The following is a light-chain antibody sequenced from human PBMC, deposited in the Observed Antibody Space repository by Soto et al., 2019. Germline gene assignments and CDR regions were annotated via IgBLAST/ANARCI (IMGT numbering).Light chain of an antibody. CDR1: SSNIGDNY. CDR2: DND. J-gene: IGLJ1*01. V-gene: IGLV1-51*01. CDR3: GTWDDSLNAAYV. Sequence: QSVLTQPPSVSAAPGQKVTISYSGSSSNIGDNYVSWYQQVPGAAPRLLIYDNDRRPSGIPDRFSGSKSGTSATLGITGLQTGDEADYYCGTWDDSLNAAYVFGTGTKLTVL.